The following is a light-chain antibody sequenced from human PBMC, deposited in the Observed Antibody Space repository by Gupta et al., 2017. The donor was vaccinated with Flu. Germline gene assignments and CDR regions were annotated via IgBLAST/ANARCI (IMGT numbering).Light chain of an antibody. CDR1: SLRNSY. J-gene: IGLJ2*01. Sequence: SSALTQDPAVSVALGQTVRITCQGDSLRNSYASWYHQKPGQAPGLVIYAKNIRPSGTPDRFSGSSSGYTASFTITGAQAEEEAAYYCNSLDSTDNNQVVFGGGTKLTVL. CDR2: AKN. V-gene: IGLV3-19*01. CDR3: NSLDSTDNNQVV.